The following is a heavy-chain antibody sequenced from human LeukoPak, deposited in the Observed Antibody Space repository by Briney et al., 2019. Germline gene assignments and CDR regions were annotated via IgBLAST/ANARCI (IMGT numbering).Heavy chain of an antibody. CDR1: GFTFSDYY. J-gene: IGHJ4*02. Sequence: PGGSLRLSCAASGFTFSDYYMSWIRQAPGKGLEWVSYISSSGSTIYYADSVKGRFTISRDNAKNSLYLQMNSLRAEDTAVYYCVLRITMVRGVPDVDYWGQGTLVTVSS. D-gene: IGHD3-10*01. CDR3: VLRITMVRGVPDVDY. V-gene: IGHV3-11*01. CDR2: ISSSGSTI.